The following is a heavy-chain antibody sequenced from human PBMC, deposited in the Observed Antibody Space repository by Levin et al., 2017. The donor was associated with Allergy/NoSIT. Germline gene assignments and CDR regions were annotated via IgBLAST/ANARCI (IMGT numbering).Heavy chain of an antibody. CDR3: TKGGYNWNDKYYFDY. Sequence: GGSLRLSCAASGFTFSSYAMSWVRQAPGKGLEWVSSISGSGGSTYYADSVKGRFTISRDNSKNTLFLHINSLRAEDTAVYYCTKGGYNWNDKYYFDYWGQGTLVTVSS. D-gene: IGHD1-20*01. CDR2: ISGSGGST. J-gene: IGHJ4*02. V-gene: IGHV3-23*01. CDR1: GFTFSSYA.